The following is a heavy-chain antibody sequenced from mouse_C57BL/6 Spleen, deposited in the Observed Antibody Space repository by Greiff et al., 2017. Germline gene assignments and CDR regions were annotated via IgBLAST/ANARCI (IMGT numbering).Heavy chain of an antibody. J-gene: IGHJ2*01. Sequence: QVPLQPPGAELLKPGASVKMSCKASGYTFPRYWVTWVKQRPGQGLEWIGDIYPGSGSTNYNEKFKSKATLTVDTSSSTAYMQLSSLTSEDSAVYYCARKGELYYFDYWGQGTTLTVSS. CDR1: GYTFPRYW. V-gene: IGHV1-55*01. CDR2: IYPGSGST. CDR3: ARKGELYYFDY.